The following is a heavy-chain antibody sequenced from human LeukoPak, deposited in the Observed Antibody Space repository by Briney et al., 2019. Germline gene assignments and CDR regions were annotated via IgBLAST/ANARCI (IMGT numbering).Heavy chain of an antibody. D-gene: IGHD7-27*01. CDR1: GGTFSSYA. CDR3: ARGWGFDF. J-gene: IGHJ4*02. Sequence: ASVKVSCKASGGTFSSYAISWVRQAPGQGLEWMGRIIPILGIANYAQKFQGRVTITADKSTSTAYMELSSLSPDDTAVYYCARGWGFDFWGQGTLVTVSS. CDR2: IIPILGIA. V-gene: IGHV1-69*04.